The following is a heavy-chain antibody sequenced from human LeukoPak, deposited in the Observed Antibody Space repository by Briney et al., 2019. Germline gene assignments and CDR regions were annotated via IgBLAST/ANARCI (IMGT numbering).Heavy chain of an antibody. CDR1: GFTFSSYW. V-gene: IGHV3-7*03. J-gene: IGHJ6*02. D-gene: IGHD1-26*01. CDR3: ARDGGSFGIYYYYGMDV. Sequence: GGSLRLSCAASGFTFSSYWMSWVRQAPGKGLEWVANIKQDGSEKYYVDSVKGRFTISRDNSKNTLYLQMNSLRAEDTAVYYCARDGGSFGIYYYYGMDVWGQGTTVTVSS. CDR2: IKQDGSEK.